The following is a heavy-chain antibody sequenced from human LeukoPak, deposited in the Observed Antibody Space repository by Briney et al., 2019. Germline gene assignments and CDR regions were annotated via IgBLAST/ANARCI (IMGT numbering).Heavy chain of an antibody. CDR1: GFTFSTYS. CDR2: ISRTSAYI. CDR3: ARERRYCSGGSCYTPSGGMDV. D-gene: IGHD2-15*01. J-gene: IGHJ6*02. V-gene: IGHV3-21*01. Sequence: KSGGSLRLSCAASGFTFSTYSMNWVRQAPGKGLEWVSSISRTSAYIYYAGSVKGRFTISRDDSKNSLFLQMNSLRAEDTAMYYCARERRYCSGGSCYTPSGGMDVWGQGTTVTVSS.